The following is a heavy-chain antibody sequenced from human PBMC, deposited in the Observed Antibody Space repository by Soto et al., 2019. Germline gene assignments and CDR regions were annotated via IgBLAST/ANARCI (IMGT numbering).Heavy chain of an antibody. Sequence: EVQLVESGGGLVQPGGSLRLSCEASGFTFRHYDMHWVRQGTGKCLVWVSGISAAGDPDYADSVEGRFTISRENAQNSFFLQMNSLRFGDTAVYYCARTDRDFYGLDVWGQGTTVIVSS. J-gene: IGHJ6*02. V-gene: IGHV3-13*05. CDR2: ISAAGDP. CDR3: ARTDRDFYGLDV. CDR1: GFTFRHYD.